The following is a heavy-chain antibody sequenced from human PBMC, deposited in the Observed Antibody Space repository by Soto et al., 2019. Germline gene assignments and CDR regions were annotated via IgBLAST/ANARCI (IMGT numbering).Heavy chain of an antibody. CDR3: ARLPVVTSCNTGNEGWFDP. D-gene: IGHD2-2*02. J-gene: IGHJ5*02. V-gene: IGHV5-51*01. CDR2: IYPGDSDT. CDR1: GYSFTSYW. Sequence: PGESLKISCKGSGYSFTSYWIGWVRQMPGKGLEWMGIIYPGDSDTRYSPSFQGQVTISADKSISTAYLQWSSLKASDTAMYYCARLPVVTSCNTGNEGWFDPWGKGPLFTVSS.